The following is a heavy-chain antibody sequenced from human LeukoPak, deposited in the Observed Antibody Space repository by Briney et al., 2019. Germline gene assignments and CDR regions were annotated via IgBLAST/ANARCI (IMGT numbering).Heavy chain of an antibody. CDR1: GGSISSSSYY. CDR3: ARAGGPYSGYDLFVRGLFDY. V-gene: IGHV4-39*06. J-gene: IGHJ4*02. CDR2: IYYSGST. Sequence: SETLSLTCTVSGGSISSSSYYWGWIRQPPGKGLEWIGSIYYSGSTYYNPSLKSRVTISVDTSKNQFPLKLSSVTAADTAVYYCARAGGPYSGYDLFVRGLFDYWGQGTLVTVSS. D-gene: IGHD5-12*01.